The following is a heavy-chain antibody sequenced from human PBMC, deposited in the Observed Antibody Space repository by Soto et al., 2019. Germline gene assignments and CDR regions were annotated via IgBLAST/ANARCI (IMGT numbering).Heavy chain of an antibody. J-gene: IGHJ6*02. CDR1: GGSVSSGSYY. D-gene: IGHD1-20*01. V-gene: IGHV4-61*01. CDR3: ARIGGNWSPNGHYYGMDV. Sequence: SETLSLTCTVSGGSVSSGSYYWSWIRQPPGKGLEWIGYIYYSGSTNYNPSLKSRVTISVDTSKNQFSLKLSSVTAADTAVYYCARIGGNWSPNGHYYGMDVWGQGTTVTVSS. CDR2: IYYSGST.